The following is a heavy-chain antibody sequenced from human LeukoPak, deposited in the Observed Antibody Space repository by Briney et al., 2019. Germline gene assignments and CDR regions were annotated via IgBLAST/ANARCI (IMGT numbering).Heavy chain of an antibody. Sequence: GGALRLSCAASGFTFNSYAVTWASQAPAKGLEGVSGIPGSGDTTFYADSVKGRFTISRDNSKNTLYLQMHSLRAEDTAVYYCVKDYSTVPAAANPLFDYWGEGALVTVST. V-gene: IGHV3-23*01. D-gene: IGHD2-2*01. CDR3: VKDYSTVPAAANPLFDY. CDR1: GFTFNSYA. J-gene: IGHJ4*02. CDR2: IPGSGDTT.